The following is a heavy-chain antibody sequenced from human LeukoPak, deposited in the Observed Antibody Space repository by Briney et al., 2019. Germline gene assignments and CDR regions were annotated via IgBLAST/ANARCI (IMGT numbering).Heavy chain of an antibody. CDR1: EFTFRSYS. Sequence: PGGSPRLSCAGSEFTFRSYSMNWVRQAPGKGLEWVSSISGSSSDIYYADSVKGRFTISRDNSKNSLYLQMKSLRAEDTALYYCARRGYHDYSGFDYWGQGTLVTVSS. J-gene: IGHJ4*02. CDR3: ARRGYHDYSGFDY. V-gene: IGHV3-21*01. CDR2: ISGSSSDI. D-gene: IGHD1-26*01.